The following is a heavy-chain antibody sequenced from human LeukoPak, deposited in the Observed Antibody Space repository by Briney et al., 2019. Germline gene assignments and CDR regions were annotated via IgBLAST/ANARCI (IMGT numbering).Heavy chain of an antibody. D-gene: IGHD3-22*01. CDR3: ARAVPSTYYYDSSGYPDY. V-gene: IGHV3-21*01. CDR2: ISGSSSYI. Sequence: GGSLRLSCAASGFTFSSYSMNWVRQAPGKGLEWVSSISGSSSYIYYADSVKGRFTISRDNAKNSLYLQMNSLRAEDTAVYYCARAVPSTYYYDSSGYPDYWGQGTLVTVSS. CDR1: GFTFSSYS. J-gene: IGHJ4*02.